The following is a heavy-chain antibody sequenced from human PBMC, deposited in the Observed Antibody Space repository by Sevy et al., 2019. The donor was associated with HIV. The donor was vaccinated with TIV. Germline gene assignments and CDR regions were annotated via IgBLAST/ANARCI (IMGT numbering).Heavy chain of an antibody. Sequence: GGSLRLSCAASGFTFSSYSMSWVRQAPGKGLEWVSSISSGSSYIFYVDSVKGRFTSSRDNAKNSLYLQMNSLRAEDTAVYYCARGITGTTNYGMDVWGQGTTVTVSS. V-gene: IGHV3-21*01. J-gene: IGHJ6*02. D-gene: IGHD1-7*01. CDR2: ISSGSSYI. CDR3: ARGITGTTNYGMDV. CDR1: GFTFSSYS.